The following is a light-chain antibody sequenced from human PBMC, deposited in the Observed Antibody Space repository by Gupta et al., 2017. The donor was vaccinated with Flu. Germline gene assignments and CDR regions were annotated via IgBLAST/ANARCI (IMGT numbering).Light chain of an antibody. CDR3: QQSYSTPGT. J-gene: IGKJ2*02. CDR2: AAS. V-gene: IGKV1-39*01. Sequence: DIQMTQSPSSLTASVGDRVTITCRASQSISSFLNWYQQKAGKAPKLLIFAASSLQSGVPSRFSGSGSGTDFTLTIISLQPEDFAIYYCQQSYSTPGTFGQGTKLEIK. CDR1: QSISSF.